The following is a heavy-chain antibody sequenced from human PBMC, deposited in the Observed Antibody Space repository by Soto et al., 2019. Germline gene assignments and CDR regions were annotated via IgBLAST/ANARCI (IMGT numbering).Heavy chain of an antibody. CDR2: IYYSGST. CDR3: ARHRAAYGDNYYYYYGMDV. V-gene: IGHV4-39*01. D-gene: IGHD4-17*01. Sequence: PSETLSLTCTVSGGSISSSRYYWGWIRQPPGKGLEWIGSIYYSGSTYYNPSLKSRVTISVDTSKNQFSLKLSSVTAADTAVYYCARHRAAYGDNYYYYYGMDVWGQGTTVTVSS. CDR1: GGSISSSRYY. J-gene: IGHJ6*02.